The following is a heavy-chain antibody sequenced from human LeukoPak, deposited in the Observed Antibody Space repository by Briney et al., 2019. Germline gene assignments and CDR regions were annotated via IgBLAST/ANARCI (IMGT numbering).Heavy chain of an antibody. J-gene: IGHJ4*02. CDR3: ARDPSRPRSTGYYFDY. Sequence: GGSLRLSCAASGFTFSSYAMHWVRQAPGKGLEWVAVISYDGSNKYYADSVKGRFTISRDNSKNTLYLQMNSLRAEDTAVYYCARDPSRPRSTGYYFDYWGQGTLVTVSS. CDR2: ISYDGSNK. V-gene: IGHV3-30-3*01. D-gene: IGHD2-2*01. CDR1: GFTFSSYA.